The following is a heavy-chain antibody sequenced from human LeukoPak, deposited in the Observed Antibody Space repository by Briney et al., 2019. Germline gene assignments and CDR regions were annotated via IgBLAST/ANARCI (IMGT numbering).Heavy chain of an antibody. CDR2: IYYSGST. D-gene: IGHD1-14*01. Sequence: PSETLSLTCTVSGGSINSYYWSWIRQPPGKGLEWIGYIYYSGSTNYNPSLKSRVTISVDTSKNQFSLKLSSVTAADTAVYYCAGVYREPGNDAFDIWGQGTMVTVSS. J-gene: IGHJ3*02. CDR3: AGVYREPGNDAFDI. CDR1: GGSINSYY. V-gene: IGHV4-59*01.